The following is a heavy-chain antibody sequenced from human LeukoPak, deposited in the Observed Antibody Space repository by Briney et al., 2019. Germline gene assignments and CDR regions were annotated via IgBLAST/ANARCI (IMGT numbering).Heavy chain of an antibody. D-gene: IGHD6-19*01. CDR1: GYTFTSYG. Sequence: ASVKVSCKASGYTFTSYGISWVRQAPGQGLEWMGWISAYNGNTNYAQKLQGRVTMTTDTSTSTAYMELRSLRSDDTAVYYCARWVRSPIWVAVAEDYWGQGTLVTVSS. J-gene: IGHJ4*02. V-gene: IGHV1-18*01. CDR3: ARWVRSPIWVAVAEDY. CDR2: ISAYNGNT.